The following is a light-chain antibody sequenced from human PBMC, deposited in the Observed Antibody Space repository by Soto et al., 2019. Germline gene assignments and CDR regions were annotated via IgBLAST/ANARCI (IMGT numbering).Light chain of an antibody. CDR3: QQSYSTPTSIT. Sequence: DLQMTQSPSSLSASIGDRVTITCRASRSISSYLNWYQQKPGKAPKLLIYATSNLQSGVPSRFSGSGSGTDFTLTISSLQPEDFATYYCQQSYSTPTSITFGQGTRLEIK. J-gene: IGKJ5*01. CDR1: RSISSY. CDR2: ATS. V-gene: IGKV1-39*01.